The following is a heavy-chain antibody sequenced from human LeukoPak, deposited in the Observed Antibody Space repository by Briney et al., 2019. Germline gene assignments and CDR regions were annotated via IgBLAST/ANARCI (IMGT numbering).Heavy chain of an antibody. J-gene: IGHJ4*02. V-gene: IGHV1-46*01. CDR2: INPSGGST. CDR3: ARRRRLTDPSDY. Sequence: GASVKVSCKASGYTFTSYYIHWVRQAPGQGLEWMGIINPSGGSTSYPQKFQGRVTMTRDTSTSKVYMELSSLRSEDTAVYYCARRRRLTDPSDYWGQGTLVTVSS. CDR1: GYTFTSYY. D-gene: IGHD3-16*01.